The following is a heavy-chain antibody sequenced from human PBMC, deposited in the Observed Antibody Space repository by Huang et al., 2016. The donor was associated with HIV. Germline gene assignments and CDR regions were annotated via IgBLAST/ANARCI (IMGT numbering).Heavy chain of an antibody. CDR2: IRYDGNNY. CDR3: AKDLTYTFGRHFDY. CDR1: GFTFGSFG. V-gene: IGHV3-30*02. J-gene: IGHJ4*02. Sequence: QVQLVESGGGVVQPGGSLRLSCTAAGFTFGSFGMPWVRPAPCKGLEWVAFIRYDGNNYYYADAVRGRFTISIDNSKDTLYLQMNRLRPDDSAVYYCAKDLTYTFGRHFDYWGRGTLVTVSS. D-gene: IGHD3-3*01.